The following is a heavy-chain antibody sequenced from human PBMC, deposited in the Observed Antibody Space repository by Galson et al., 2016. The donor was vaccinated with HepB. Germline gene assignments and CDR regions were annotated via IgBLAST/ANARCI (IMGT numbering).Heavy chain of an antibody. J-gene: IGHJ4*01. CDR1: GGSFSPYY. V-gene: IGHV4-34*01. CDR2: INDRGST. D-gene: IGHD3-16*01. CDR3: ARRSRVAYGIWGHVKYLDY. Sequence: SETLSLTCAVYGGSFSPYYWTWIRQPPGKGLEWIGEINDRGSTDYKSSLKSRLTISTDTSKNQFSLRLSSVTAADTAVYYCARRSRVAYGIWGHVKYLDYWGRGILVTVSA.